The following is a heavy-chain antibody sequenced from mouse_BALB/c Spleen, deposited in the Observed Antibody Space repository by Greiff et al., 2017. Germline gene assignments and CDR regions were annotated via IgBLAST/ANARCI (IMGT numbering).Heavy chain of an antibody. CDR2: IYPSDSYT. V-gene: IGHV1-69*02. J-gene: IGHJ3*01. Sequence: QVQLQQPGAELVRPGASVKLSCKASGYTFTSYWINWVKQRPGQGLEWIGNIYPSDSYTNYNQKFKDKATLTVDKSSSTAYMQLSSPTSEDSAVYYCTRGGVRGDWFAYWGQGTLVTVSA. D-gene: IGHD2-14*01. CDR3: TRGGVRGDWFAY. CDR1: GYTFTSYW.